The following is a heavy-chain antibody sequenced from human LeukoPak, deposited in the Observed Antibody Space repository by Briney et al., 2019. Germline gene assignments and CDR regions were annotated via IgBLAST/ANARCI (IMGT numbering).Heavy chain of an antibody. V-gene: IGHV3-74*01. CDR2: ISNDGSNT. J-gene: IGHJ4*02. CDR1: GFTFSSYA. Sequence: GRSLRLSCAASGFTFSSYAMHWVRQAPGKGLVWVSRISNDGSNTNYADSVKGRFTISRDNAKNTVYLQMNSLRAEDTAVYYCAKDGYSYYFDYWGQGTLVTVSS. CDR3: AKDGYSYYFDY. D-gene: IGHD1-26*01.